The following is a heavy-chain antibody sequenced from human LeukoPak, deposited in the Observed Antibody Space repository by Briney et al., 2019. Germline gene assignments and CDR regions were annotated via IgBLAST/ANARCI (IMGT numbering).Heavy chain of an antibody. CDR3: AKCSTGAGSSYYHYYMDV. J-gene: IGHJ6*03. CDR1: GFTVITNY. D-gene: IGHD2-8*01. V-gene: IGHV3-66*02. CDR2: IYSGGTT. Sequence: GGSLRLSCEASGFTVITNYMSWVRQAPGKGLEWVSVIYSGGTTYYADSVKGRFTISRDTSKNTVYLQMNSLRAEDTAVYYCAKCSTGAGSSYYHYYMDVWGKGTTVTVSS.